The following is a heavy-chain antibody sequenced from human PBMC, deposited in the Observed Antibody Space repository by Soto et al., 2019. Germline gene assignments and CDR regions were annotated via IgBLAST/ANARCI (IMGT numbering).Heavy chain of an antibody. CDR3: ARATGTLRSRNCDY. D-gene: IGHD1-1*01. V-gene: IGHV4-31*03. J-gene: IGHJ4*02. Sequence: QVQLQESGPKLVKPSQTLSLTCSVSGGSISTVGHYWTWIRQPPGKGLEWIGSIYHTGSTYYSKSLRGRLTMSVATSKSQFSLRLSSVTAADTAVYYCARATGTLRSRNCDYWGQGSLVTVSS. CDR2: IYHTGST. CDR1: GGSISTVGHY.